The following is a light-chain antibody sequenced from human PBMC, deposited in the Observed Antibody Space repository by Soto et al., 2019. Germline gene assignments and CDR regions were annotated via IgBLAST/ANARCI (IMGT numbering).Light chain of an antibody. Sequence: QSALTQPPSASGSPGQSVTIPCTGTSSDVGAYKYVSWYQQYPGKSPKLMIYEVTKRPSGVPDRFSGSKSGNTASLTVSGLQADDEADDYCASFVGNAIGVFCGGTELTVL. CDR3: ASFVGNAIGV. CDR2: EVT. CDR1: SSDVGAYKY. V-gene: IGLV2-8*01. J-gene: IGLJ3*02.